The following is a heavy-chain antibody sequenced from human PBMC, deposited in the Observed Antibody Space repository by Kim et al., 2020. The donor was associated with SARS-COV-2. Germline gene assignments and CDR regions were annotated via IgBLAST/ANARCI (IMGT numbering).Heavy chain of an antibody. Sequence: ASVKVSCKASGYTFTSYAMNWVRQAPGQGLEWMGWINTNTGNPTYAQGFTGRFVFSLDTSVSTVYLQISSLKAEDTAVYYCARMYYDFWSGYYISGLFDPWGQGTLVTVSS. CDR2: INTNTGNP. J-gene: IGHJ5*02. D-gene: IGHD3-3*01. CDR3: ARMYYDFWSGYYISGLFDP. CDR1: GYTFTSYA. V-gene: IGHV7-4-1*02.